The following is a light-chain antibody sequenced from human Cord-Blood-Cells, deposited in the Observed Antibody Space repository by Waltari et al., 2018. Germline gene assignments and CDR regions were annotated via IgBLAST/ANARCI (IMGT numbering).Light chain of an antibody. CDR2: QDS. J-gene: IGLJ2*01. CDR3: QAWDSSTVV. V-gene: IGLV3-1*01. Sequence: HPPLSVPPGHQPALTAAGEKLGENYACWYQQKPGQSPVLVIYQDSKRPSGIPERFSGSNSGNTATLTISGTQAMDEADYYCQAWDSSTVVFGGGTKLTVL. CDR1: KLGENY.